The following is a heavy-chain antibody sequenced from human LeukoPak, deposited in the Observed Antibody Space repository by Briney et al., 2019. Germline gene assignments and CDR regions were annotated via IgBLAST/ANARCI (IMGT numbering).Heavy chain of an antibody. CDR1: GGSISSYY. CDR3: ARHVHRDSSGYYYYFDY. D-gene: IGHD3-22*01. V-gene: IGHV4-59*08. Sequence: SETLSLTCTVSGGSISSYYWSWIRQPPGKGLEWIGYIYYSGSTNYNPSLKSRVTISVDTSKNQFSLKLSSVTAADTAVYYCARHVHRDSSGYYYYFDYWGQGTLVTVSS. J-gene: IGHJ4*02. CDR2: IYYSGST.